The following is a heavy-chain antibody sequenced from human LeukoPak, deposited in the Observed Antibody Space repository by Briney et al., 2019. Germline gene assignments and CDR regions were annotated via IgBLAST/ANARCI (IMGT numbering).Heavy chain of an antibody. CDR3: ARGAEMATNYFDY. V-gene: IGHV4-61*08. Sequence: PSQTLSLTCTVSGGSISSGDYYWRWIRQPPGKGLEWIGYIYYSGSTNYNPSLKSRVTISVDTSKNQFSLKLSSVTAADTAVYYCARGAEMATNYFDYWGQGTLVTVSS. CDR2: IYYSGST. D-gene: IGHD5-24*01. CDR1: GGSISSGDYY. J-gene: IGHJ4*02.